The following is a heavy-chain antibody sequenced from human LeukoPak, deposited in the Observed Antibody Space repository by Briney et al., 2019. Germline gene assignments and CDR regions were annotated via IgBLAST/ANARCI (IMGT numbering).Heavy chain of an antibody. J-gene: IGHJ3*02. CDR1: GDSVPSPTVT. D-gene: IGHD5/OR15-5a*01. CDR2: TYFRSMWSS. CDR3: ARMSYTAFHI. Sequence: SQTLSLTCAISGDSVPSPTVTWVWIRHSPSRGLEWLGRTYFRSMWSSDYAVAVRGRITISSDTSKNQYSLHLNSVTPEDTAVYYCARMSYTAFHIWGQGTLVTVSS. V-gene: IGHV6-1*01.